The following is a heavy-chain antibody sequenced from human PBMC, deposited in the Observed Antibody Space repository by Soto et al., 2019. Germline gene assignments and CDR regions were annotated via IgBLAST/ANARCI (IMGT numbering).Heavy chain of an antibody. V-gene: IGHV4-39*01. CDR2: IYNSEST. J-gene: IGHJ4*02. CDR3: ATITIFGVVPNYFDY. D-gene: IGHD3-3*01. Sequence: SETLPHTCTVSGGSSSSSSYYWGWIRQPPGKGLEWIGSIYNSESTYYNPSLKSRVTISVDTSKNQFSLKLSSVTAADTAVYHCATITIFGVVPNYFDYWGQGTLVTVSS. CDR1: GGSSSSSSYY.